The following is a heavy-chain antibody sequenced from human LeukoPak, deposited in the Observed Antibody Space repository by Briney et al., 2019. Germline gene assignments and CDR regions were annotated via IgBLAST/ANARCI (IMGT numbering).Heavy chain of an antibody. J-gene: IGHJ4*02. CDR1: GFTFSSYA. V-gene: IGHV3-30*01. D-gene: IGHD6-6*01. Sequence: PGRSLRLSCAASGFTFSSYAMHWVRQAPGKGLEWVAVISYDGSNKYYADSVKGQFTISRDNSKNTLYLQMNSLRAEDTAVYYCARTLGGLYSSSSDYWGQGTLVTVSS. CDR2: ISYDGSNK. CDR3: ARTLGGLYSSSSDY.